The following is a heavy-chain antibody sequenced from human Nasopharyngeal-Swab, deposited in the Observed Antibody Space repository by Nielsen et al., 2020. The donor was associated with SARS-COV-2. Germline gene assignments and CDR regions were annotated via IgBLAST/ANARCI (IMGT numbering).Heavy chain of an antibody. CDR2: ISYDGSNK. V-gene: IGHV3-30*04. CDR1: GFTFSSYA. Sequence: GESLKISCAASGFTFSSYAMHWVRQAPGKGLEWMTLISYDGSNKYYADSVKGRFTISRDNAKNSLYLQMNSLRAEDTAVYYCARGGYSGYEYYFDYWGQGTLVTVSS. D-gene: IGHD5-12*01. J-gene: IGHJ4*02. CDR3: ARGGYSGYEYYFDY.